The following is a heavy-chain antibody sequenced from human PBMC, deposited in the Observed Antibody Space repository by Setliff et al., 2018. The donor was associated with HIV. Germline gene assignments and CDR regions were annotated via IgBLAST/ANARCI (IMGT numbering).Heavy chain of an antibody. Sequence: GGSLRLSCASSGFTFSSYAMTWVRQAPGKGLEWVSAIGTAGDTYYPGSVKGRFTISRENAKNSLYLQMNSLRAEDTAVYYCAKDHAEAMEQQLVPEYYGMDVWGQGTTVTVSS. D-gene: IGHD6-13*01. CDR3: AKDHAEAMEQQLVPEYYGMDV. J-gene: IGHJ6*02. V-gene: IGHV3-13*01. CDR1: GFTFSSYA. CDR2: IGTAGDT.